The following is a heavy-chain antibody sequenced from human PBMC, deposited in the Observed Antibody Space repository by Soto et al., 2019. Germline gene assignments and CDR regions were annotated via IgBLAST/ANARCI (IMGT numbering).Heavy chain of an antibody. CDR1: GGSFSGYY. V-gene: IGHV4-34*01. Sequence: QVQLQQWGAGLLKPSETLSLTCAVYGGSFSGYYWSWIRQPPGKGLEWIGEINHSGSTNYNPSLKIRVTISVDTSKNQFSLKLSSVTAADTAVYYCARSGPTMRAAAVSYWGQGTLVTVSS. J-gene: IGHJ4*02. CDR3: ARSGPTMRAAAVSY. D-gene: IGHD6-13*01. CDR2: INHSGST.